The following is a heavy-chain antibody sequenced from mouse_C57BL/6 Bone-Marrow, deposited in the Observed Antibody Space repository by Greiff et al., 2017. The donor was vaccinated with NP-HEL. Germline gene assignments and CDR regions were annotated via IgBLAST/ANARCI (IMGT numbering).Heavy chain of an antibody. D-gene: IGHD1-1*01. CDR2: IYPGDGDT. J-gene: IGHJ1*03. CDR1: GYAFSSYW. CDR3: ARYYYGSSYVGYWYFDV. Sequence: QVQLQQSGAELVKPGASVKISCKASGYAFSSYWMNWVKQRPGKGLEWIGQIYPGDGDTNYNGKFKGKATLTADKSSSTAYMQLSSLTSEDSAVYCGARYYYGSSYVGYWYFDVWGTGTTVTVSS. V-gene: IGHV1-80*01.